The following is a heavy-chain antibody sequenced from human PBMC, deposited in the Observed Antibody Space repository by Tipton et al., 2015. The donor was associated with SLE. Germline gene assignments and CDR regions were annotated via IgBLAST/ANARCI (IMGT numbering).Heavy chain of an antibody. Sequence: TLSLTCAVSGYSISSGYYWGWIRQPPGKGLEWIGGIYHCGSTYYNPSLKSRVTISVDTSKNQFSLKLSSVTAADTAVYYCARAVSSPAGTHAEYFQHWGQGTLVTVSS. D-gene: IGHD3-10*01. CDR1: GYSISSGYY. J-gene: IGHJ1*01. CDR2: IYHCGST. CDR3: ARAVSSPAGTHAEYFQH. V-gene: IGHV4-38-2*01.